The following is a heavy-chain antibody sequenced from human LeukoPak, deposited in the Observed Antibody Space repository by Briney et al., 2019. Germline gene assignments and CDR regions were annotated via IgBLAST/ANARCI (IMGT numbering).Heavy chain of an antibody. Sequence: SETLSLTCSVSGDSVSRSDSYWDWIRRPPGKGLEWIGTIYHSGRTYYSPSLKSRVTMSVDPSNSQFSLNLRSVTAADTAVYYCARRRYYDGSGYLEWGQGTLLSVSS. D-gene: IGHD3-22*01. CDR2: IYHSGRT. CDR3: ARRRYYDGSGYLE. CDR1: GDSVSRSDSY. V-gene: IGHV4-39*01. J-gene: IGHJ1*01.